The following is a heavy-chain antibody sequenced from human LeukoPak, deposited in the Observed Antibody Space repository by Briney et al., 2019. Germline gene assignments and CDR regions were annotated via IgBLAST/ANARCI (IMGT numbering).Heavy chain of an antibody. J-gene: IGHJ5*02. V-gene: IGHV4-59*01. D-gene: IGHD3-10*01. CDR3: ARGVSLWFGELKFWFDP. Sequence: KPSETLSLTCTVSGGSISSYYWSWIRQPPGRGLEWIGYIYYSGSTNYNPSLKSRVTISVDTSKNQFSLKLSSVTAADTAVYYCARGVSLWFGELKFWFDPWGQGTLVTVSS. CDR1: GGSISSYY. CDR2: IYYSGST.